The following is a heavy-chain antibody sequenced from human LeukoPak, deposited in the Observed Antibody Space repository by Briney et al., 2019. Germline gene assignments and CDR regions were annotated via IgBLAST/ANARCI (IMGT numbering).Heavy chain of an antibody. V-gene: IGHV4-30-4*07. D-gene: IGHD3-22*01. CDR2: IYYSGSA. CDR3: ASMIVAPGGFDY. J-gene: IGHJ4*02. Sequence: SQTLSLTCAVSGGSISSGGYSWSWIRQPPGKGLEWIGYIYYSGSANYNPSLKSRVTISLDTSKNQFSLKVRSVTAADTAVYYCASMIVAPGGFDYWGQGTLVTVSS. CDR1: GGSISSGGYS.